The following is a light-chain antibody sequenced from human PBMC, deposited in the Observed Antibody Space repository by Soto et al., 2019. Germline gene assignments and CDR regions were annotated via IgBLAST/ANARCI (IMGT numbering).Light chain of an antibody. CDR3: HHFGSSRHT. CDR1: QSVSSY. CDR2: DAS. V-gene: IGKV3-11*01. J-gene: IGKJ2*01. Sequence: EIVLTQSPATLSLSPGERATLSCRASQSVSSYLAWYQQKPGQAPRLLIYDASNRATGIPARFSGSGSGTDFTLTISSLEPEDFAVYYCHHFGSSRHTFGQGTKVDIK.